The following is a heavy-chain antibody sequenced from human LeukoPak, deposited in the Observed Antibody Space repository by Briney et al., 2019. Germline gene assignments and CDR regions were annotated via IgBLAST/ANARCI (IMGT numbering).Heavy chain of an antibody. D-gene: IGHD2-8*01. CDR2: IRYDGSNK. CDR1: GFIFSGYG. Sequence: GGSLRLSCAASGFIFSGYGMHWVRQAPGKGLEWVAFIRYDGSNKYHADSVKGRFSISRDNSKNTLYLQMNSLRAEDTAVYYCAKGRGCTNGVCYLFDPWGQGTLVTVSS. CDR3: AKGRGCTNGVCYLFDP. J-gene: IGHJ5*02. V-gene: IGHV3-30*02.